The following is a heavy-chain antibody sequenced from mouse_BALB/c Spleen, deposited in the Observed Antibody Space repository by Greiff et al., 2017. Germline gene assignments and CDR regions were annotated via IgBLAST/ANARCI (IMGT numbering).Heavy chain of an antibody. Sequence: VQLQESGPGLVKPSQTVSLTCTVTGISITTGNYRWSWIRQFPGNKLEWIGYIYYSGTITYNPSLTSRTTITRDTSKNQFFLEMNSLTAEDTATYYCAREGITTVVRYFDVWGAGTTVTVSS. V-gene: IGHV3-5*02. J-gene: IGHJ1*01. D-gene: IGHD1-1*01. CDR2: IYYSGTI. CDR3: AREGITTVVRYFDV. CDR1: GISITTGNYR.